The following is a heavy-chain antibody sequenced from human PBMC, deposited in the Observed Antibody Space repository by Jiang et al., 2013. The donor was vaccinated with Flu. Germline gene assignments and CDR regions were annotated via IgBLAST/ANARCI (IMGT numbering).Heavy chain of an antibody. D-gene: IGHD3-10*01. CDR2: ISSSSSYT. Sequence: ISSSSSYTNYADSVKGRFTISRDNAKNSLYLQMNSLRAEDTAVYYCARDQIMNYYGSGSYYTTSNFNNWFDPWGQGTLVTVSS. V-gene: IGHV3-11*05. J-gene: IGHJ5*02. CDR3: ARDQIMNYYGSGSYYTTSNFNNWFDP.